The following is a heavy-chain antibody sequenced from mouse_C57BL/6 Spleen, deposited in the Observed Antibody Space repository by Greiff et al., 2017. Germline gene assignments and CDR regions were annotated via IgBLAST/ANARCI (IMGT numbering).Heavy chain of an antibody. V-gene: IGHV1-53*01. Sequence: QVQLQQPGTELVKPGASVKLSCKASGYTFTSYWMHWVKQRPGQGLEWIGNINPSNGGTNYNEQFKSKATLTVDKSSSTAYMQLSSLTSEDSAVYYCARVTTVVVDWYFDVWGTGTTVTVSS. CDR3: ARVTTVVVDWYFDV. D-gene: IGHD1-1*01. CDR2: INPSNGGT. J-gene: IGHJ1*03. CDR1: GYTFTSYW.